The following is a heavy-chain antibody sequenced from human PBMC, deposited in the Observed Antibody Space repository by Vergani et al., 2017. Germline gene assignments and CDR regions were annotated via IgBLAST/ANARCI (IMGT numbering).Heavy chain of an antibody. D-gene: IGHD3-3*01. CDR2: ISYDGSNK. CDR3: ARPFGGFWSGYYTGYFDY. V-gene: IGHV3-30*03. Sequence: QVQLVESGGGVVQPGRSLRLSCAASGFTFSSYGMHWVRQAPGKGLEWVAVISYDGSNKYYADSVKGRFTISRDNSKNTLYLQMNSLRAEDTAVYYCARPFGGFWSGYYTGYFDYWGQGTLVTVSS. CDR1: GFTFSSYG. J-gene: IGHJ4*02.